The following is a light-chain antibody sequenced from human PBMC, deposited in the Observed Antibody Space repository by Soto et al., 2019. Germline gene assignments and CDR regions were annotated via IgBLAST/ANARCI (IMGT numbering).Light chain of an antibody. CDR2: EVS. J-gene: IGLJ1*01. CDR1: SSDVGGYNY. CDR3: SSYTSGTTPYV. V-gene: IGLV2-14*01. Sequence: QSALTQPASVSGSDGQSITISCTGTSSDVGGYNYVSWYRQHPGNAPKLMIYEVSNRPSGVSNRLSGSKSGNTASLTISGLQAEDEADYYCSSYTSGTTPYVLGTGTKVTVL.